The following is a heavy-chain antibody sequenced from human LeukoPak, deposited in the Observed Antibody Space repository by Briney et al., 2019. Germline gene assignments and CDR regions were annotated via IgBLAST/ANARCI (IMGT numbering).Heavy chain of an antibody. V-gene: IGHV1-69*05. Sequence: ASVKVSCKASGGTFSSYAISWVRQAPGQGLEWMGGIIPIFGTANYAQKFQGIVTLTTDESTSTAYMELSSLRSEDTAVYYCARGGNYDFWSGYYVNYYYYMDVWGKGTTVTVSS. CDR2: IIPIFGTA. J-gene: IGHJ6*03. D-gene: IGHD3-3*01. CDR1: GGTFSSYA. CDR3: ARGGNYDFWSGYYVNYYYYMDV.